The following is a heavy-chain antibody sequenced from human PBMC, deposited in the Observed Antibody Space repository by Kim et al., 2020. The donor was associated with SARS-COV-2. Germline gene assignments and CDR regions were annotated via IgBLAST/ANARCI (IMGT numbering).Heavy chain of an antibody. CDR1: GFTFSDYY. D-gene: IGHD3-10*01. J-gene: IGHJ6*02. Sequence: GGSLRLSCAASGFTFSDYYMSWIRQAPGKGLEWVSYISSSSSYTNYADSVKGRFTISRDNAKNSLYLQMNSLRAEDTAVYYCARDNGDGSGNVGASIYYYYGMDVWGQGTTVTVSS. V-gene: IGHV3-11*06. CDR2: ISSSSSYT. CDR3: ARDNGDGSGNVGASIYYYYGMDV.